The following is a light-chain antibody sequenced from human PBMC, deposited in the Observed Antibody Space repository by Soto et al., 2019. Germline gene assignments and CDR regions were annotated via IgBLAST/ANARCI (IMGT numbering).Light chain of an antibody. Sequence: QSALTQPPSASGSPGQSVTISCTGTSSDVGGHNYVSWYQQHPGKAPKLIIYEVTKRPSGVPDRFSGSKSGYTASLTVSGLQAEDEADYYCSSYADTNNLVFGGGTQLTVL. CDR3: SSYADTNNLV. V-gene: IGLV2-8*01. CDR2: EVT. J-gene: IGLJ7*01. CDR1: SSDVGGHNY.